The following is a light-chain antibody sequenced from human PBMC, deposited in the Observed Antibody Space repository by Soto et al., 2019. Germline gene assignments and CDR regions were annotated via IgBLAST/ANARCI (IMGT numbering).Light chain of an antibody. CDR1: RSLLHNGGETY. J-gene: IGKJ1*01. CDR3: QQYNSYPWT. Sequence: DVVLTQTPLSLSVTPGQPASISCKSSRSLLHNGGETYLFWYLQKPGQSPQLLIYEVSNRFSGVPDRFSGSGSGTDFTLTISSLQPDDFATYYCQQYNSYPWTFGQGTKVDI. V-gene: IGKV2D-29*02. CDR2: EVS.